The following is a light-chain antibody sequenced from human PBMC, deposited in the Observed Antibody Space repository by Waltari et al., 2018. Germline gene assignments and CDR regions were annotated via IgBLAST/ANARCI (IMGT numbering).Light chain of an antibody. CDR2: GIF. J-gene: IGKJ1*01. V-gene: IGKV3-20*01. CDR3: QHYVMLPVT. CDR1: QSVSRA. Sequence: ELVLTQSPGTLSLSPGERATLSCRTSQSVSRALAWYQRKPGQAPRLIIYGIFNRATGIPDRFSGSGSGTDFSLTISRLEPEDFAVYYCQHYVMLPVTFGQGTRVEVK.